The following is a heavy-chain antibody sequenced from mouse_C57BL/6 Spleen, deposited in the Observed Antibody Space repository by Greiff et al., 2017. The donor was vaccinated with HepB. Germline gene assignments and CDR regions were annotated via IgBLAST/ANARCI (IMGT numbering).Heavy chain of an antibody. J-gene: IGHJ1*03. CDR3: ARGDWDWYFDV. V-gene: IGHV3-6*01. CDR1: GYSITSGYY. D-gene: IGHD4-1*01. CDR2: ISYDGSN. Sequence: EVQLQESGPGLVKPSQSLSLTCSVTGYSITSGYYWNWIRQVPGNKLEWMGYISYDGSNNYNPSLKNRISITRDTSKNQFFLKLKSVTTEDTATYYCARGDWDWYFDVWGTGTTVTVSS.